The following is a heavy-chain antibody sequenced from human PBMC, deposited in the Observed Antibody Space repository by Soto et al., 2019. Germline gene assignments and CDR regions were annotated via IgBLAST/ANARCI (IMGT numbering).Heavy chain of an antibody. CDR2: MYHSGST. CDR3: AGHLVRPSSVGTEVGWFDP. D-gene: IGHD6-13*01. V-gene: IGHV4-39*01. J-gene: IGHJ5*02. CDR1: GASISSTTYY. Sequence: LQLQESGPGLVRPSETLSLTCTVSGASISSTTYYWGWVRQPPGKGLEWIGSMYHSGSTYQNPSLKTRITISVDTSRNHFSLTLKSVTAADTAVYFCAGHLVRPSSVGTEVGWFDPWGHGTLVIVSS.